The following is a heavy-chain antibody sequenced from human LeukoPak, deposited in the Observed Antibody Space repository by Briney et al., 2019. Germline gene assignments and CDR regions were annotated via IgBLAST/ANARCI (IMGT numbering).Heavy chain of an antibody. CDR1: GYTFTSYD. CDR3: ARANIVVVVAATREPPDY. Sequence: ASVKVSCKASGYTFTSYDINWVRQATGQGLEWMGWMNPNGGNTGYAQKFQGRVTMTRNTSISTAYTELSSLRSEDTAVYYCARANIVVVVAATREPPDYWGQGTLVTVSS. V-gene: IGHV1-8*01. D-gene: IGHD2-15*01. CDR2: MNPNGGNT. J-gene: IGHJ4*02.